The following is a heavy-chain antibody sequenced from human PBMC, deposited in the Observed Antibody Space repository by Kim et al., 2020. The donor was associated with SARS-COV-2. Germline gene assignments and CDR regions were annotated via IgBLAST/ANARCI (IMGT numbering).Heavy chain of an antibody. J-gene: IGHJ6*02. CDR3: ARGIVELVNYYYYGMDV. Sequence: GGSLRLSCAASGFTFSSYGMHWVRQAPGKGLEWVAVIWYDGSNKYYADSVKGRFTISRDNSKNTLYLQMNSLRAEDTAVYYCARGIVELVNYYYYGMDVWGQGTTVTVSS. CDR1: GFTFSSYG. V-gene: IGHV3-33*01. D-gene: IGHD3-16*02. CDR2: IWYDGSNK.